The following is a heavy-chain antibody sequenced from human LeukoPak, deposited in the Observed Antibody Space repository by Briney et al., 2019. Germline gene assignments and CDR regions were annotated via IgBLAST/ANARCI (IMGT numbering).Heavy chain of an antibody. Sequence: GGSLRLSCAASGFTFSSYWMSWVRQAPGKGLEWVSSVSGGSAGSTYYADSVKGRFTISRDSSKNTLYLQMKSLRAEDTAVYYCAKGEAYCGGDCYPDWGQGTLVTVSS. CDR2: VSGGSAGST. D-gene: IGHD2-21*02. CDR1: GFTFSSYW. J-gene: IGHJ4*02. V-gene: IGHV3-23*01. CDR3: AKGEAYCGGDCYPD.